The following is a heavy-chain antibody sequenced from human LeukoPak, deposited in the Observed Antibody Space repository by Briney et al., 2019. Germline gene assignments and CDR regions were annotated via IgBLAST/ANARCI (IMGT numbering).Heavy chain of an antibody. Sequence: ASVKVSCKASGYTFTGYYMHWVRQAPGQGLEWMGWINPNSGGTNYAQKFQGRVTMTRDTSISTAYMELSRLRSDDTAVYYCARDFGSGSWGLNWFDPWGRGTLVTVSS. D-gene: IGHD3-10*01. CDR3: ARDFGSGSWGLNWFDP. V-gene: IGHV1-2*02. J-gene: IGHJ5*02. CDR1: GYTFTGYY. CDR2: INPNSGGT.